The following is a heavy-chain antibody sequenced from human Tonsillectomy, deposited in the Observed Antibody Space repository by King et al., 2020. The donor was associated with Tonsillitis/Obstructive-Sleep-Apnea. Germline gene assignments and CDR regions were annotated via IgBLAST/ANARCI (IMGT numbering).Heavy chain of an antibody. CDR1: GYTFTTYE. CDR3: ATPPPDCSSTSCYWYFDS. CDR2: MNPNSGNT. V-gene: IGHV1-8*01. D-gene: IGHD2-2*01. J-gene: IGHJ4*02. Sequence: QLVQSGAEVKKPGASVRVSCKASGYTFTTYEINWVRQATGQGLEWMGWMNPNSGNTGYAKNFKGRVTMTRNTSISTDYMELSSLRTEDTAVYYCATPPPDCSSTSCYWYFDSWGQGSLVTVSS.